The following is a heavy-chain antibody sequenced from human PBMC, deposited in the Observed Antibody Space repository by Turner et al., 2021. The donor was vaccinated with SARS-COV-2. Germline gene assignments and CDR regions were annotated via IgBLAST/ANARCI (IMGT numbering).Heavy chain of an antibody. D-gene: IGHD6-13*01. CDR3: ARGDSSSWLTY. CDR2: IYSGGTT. V-gene: IGHV3-66*01. J-gene: IGHJ4*02. CDR1: GFTVSSNY. Sequence: EVQLVESGGGLVQPGESLRLSCAASGFTVSSNYMSWVRQAPGKGLEWVSIIYSGGTTYYADSVKGRFTISRDNSKNTLYLQMNSLSAEDTAVYYCARGDSSSWLTYWGQGTLVTVSS.